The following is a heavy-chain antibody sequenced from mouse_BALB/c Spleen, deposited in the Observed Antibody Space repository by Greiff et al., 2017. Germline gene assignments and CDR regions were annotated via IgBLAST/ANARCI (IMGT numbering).Heavy chain of an antibody. D-gene: IGHD1-1*01. J-gene: IGHJ2*01. CDR2: ISNLAYSI. Sequence: EVMLVESGGGLVQPGGSRKLSCAASGFTFSDYGMAWVRQAPGKGPEWVAFISNLAYSIYYADTVTGRFTISRGNAKNTLYLEMSSLRSEDTAMYYCARDYYGSSSYFDYWGQGTTLTVSS. CDR3: ARDYYGSSSYFDY. CDR1: GFTFSDYG. V-gene: IGHV5-15*02.